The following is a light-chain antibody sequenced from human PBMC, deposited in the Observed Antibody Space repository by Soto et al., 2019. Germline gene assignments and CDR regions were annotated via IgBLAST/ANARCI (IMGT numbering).Light chain of an antibody. CDR2: STN. Sequence: QTVVTQEPSFSLSPGGTVTLTCGLSSGSVSTSYYPSWYQQTPGQAPRTLIYSTNTRSSGVPDRFSGSILGNKAALTITGAQAEDESDYYCVLYMGSGISVFGGGTKLTVL. V-gene: IGLV8-61*01. J-gene: IGLJ3*02. CDR1: SGSVSTSYY. CDR3: VLYMGSGISV.